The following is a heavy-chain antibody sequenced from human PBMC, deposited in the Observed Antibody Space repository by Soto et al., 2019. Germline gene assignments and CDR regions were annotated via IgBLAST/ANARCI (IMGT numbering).Heavy chain of an antibody. Sequence: EVQLVESGGGLVQPGASLKLSCAASGFTFSGSAMHWVRQASGKGLEWVGRIRSKANSYATAYAASVKGRFTISRDDSKNTAYLQMNSLKTEDTAVYYCTRLGYSGYGNNWGQGTLVTLSS. CDR1: GFTFSGSA. J-gene: IGHJ4*02. D-gene: IGHD5-12*01. CDR2: IRSKANSYAT. V-gene: IGHV3-73*02. CDR3: TRLGYSGYGNN.